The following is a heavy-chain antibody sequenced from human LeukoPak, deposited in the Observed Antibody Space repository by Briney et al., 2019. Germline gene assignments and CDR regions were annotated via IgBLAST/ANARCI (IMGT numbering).Heavy chain of an antibody. CDR2: IYPGDSDT. D-gene: IGHD6-19*01. Sequence: GESLKISCQGSGYRFTNYWVGWVRQMPGKGPEWMAIIYPGDSDTRYSPSFQGRVTISADKSISTAYLQWSSLKASDTAMYYCAAGWYGGPYDYWGQGILVTVSS. CDR3: AAGWYGGPYDY. CDR1: GYRFTNYW. J-gene: IGHJ4*02. V-gene: IGHV5-51*01.